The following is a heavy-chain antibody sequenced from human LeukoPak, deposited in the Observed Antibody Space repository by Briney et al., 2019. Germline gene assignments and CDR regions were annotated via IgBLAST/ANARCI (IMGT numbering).Heavy chain of an antibody. D-gene: IGHD6-19*01. Sequence: PGGSLRLSCAASELMFSSYAMSWVRQAPGKGLEWVANIKPDGYDKYYVDSLKGRFTISRDNAKNSLYLQMDSLTAEDTALYYCARALYNHGWYPDYFDYWGQGTLVTVSS. CDR3: ARALYNHGWYPDYFDY. V-gene: IGHV3-7*01. CDR1: ELMFSSYA. CDR2: IKPDGYDK. J-gene: IGHJ4*02.